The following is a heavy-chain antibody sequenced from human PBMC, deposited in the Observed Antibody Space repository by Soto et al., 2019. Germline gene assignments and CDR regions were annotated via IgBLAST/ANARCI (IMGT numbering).Heavy chain of an antibody. D-gene: IGHD2-2*01. J-gene: IGHJ3*02. V-gene: IGHV1-46*01. CDR2: INPSGGST. CDR3: ARDLFGPPAHCSSTSCPTDGAFDI. CDR1: GYTFTSYY. Sequence: VSVKVSCKASGYTFTSYYMHWVRQAPGQGLEWMGIINPSGGSTSYAQKFQGRVTMTRDTSTSTVYMELSSLRSEDTAVYYCARDLFGPPAHCSSTSCPTDGAFDIWGQGTVVTVSS.